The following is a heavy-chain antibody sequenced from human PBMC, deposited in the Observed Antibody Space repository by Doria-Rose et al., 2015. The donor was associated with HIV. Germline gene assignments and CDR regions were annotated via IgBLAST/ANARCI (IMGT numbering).Heavy chain of an antibody. CDR3: ARFRPSRGIYYSLDV. J-gene: IGHJ6*03. CDR1: GGSISSYY. D-gene: IGHD3-10*01. V-gene: IGHV4-4*09. Sequence: VQLQESGPGLVKPAETLSLTRTVSGGSISSYYWNWIRQPPGKGLEWIGYIYSSGSTHYNSPLKSRVTISIDTSKNQFSLKLSSVTAADTAVYYCARFRPSRGIYYSLDVWGKGTTVTVSS. CDR2: IYSSGST.